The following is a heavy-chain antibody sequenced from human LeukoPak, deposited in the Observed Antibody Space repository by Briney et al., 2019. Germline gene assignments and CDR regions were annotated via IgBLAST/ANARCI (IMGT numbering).Heavy chain of an antibody. CDR1: GFTFSSYN. D-gene: IGHD3-3*01. CDR2: ISSSSSYI. V-gene: IGHV3-21*01. J-gene: IGHJ4*02. CDR3: ARGGAGIFGTDY. Sequence: GGSLRLSCAASGFTFSSYNMNWVRQAPEKGLEWVSSISSSSSYIYYADSVKGRFTISRDNAKNSLYLQMNSLRAEDTAVYYCARGGAGIFGTDYWGQGTLVTISS.